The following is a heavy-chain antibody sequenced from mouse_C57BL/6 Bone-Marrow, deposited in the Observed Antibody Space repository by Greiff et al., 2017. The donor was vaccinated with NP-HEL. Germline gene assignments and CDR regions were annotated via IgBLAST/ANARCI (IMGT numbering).Heavy chain of an antibody. V-gene: IGHV3-6*01. J-gene: IGHJ4*01. CDR2: ISYDGSN. CDR3: AREGAYPQDY. Sequence: EVKLQESGPGLVKPSQSLSLTCSVTGYSITSGYYWNWIRQFPGNKLEWMGYISYDGSNNYNPSLKNRISITRDTSKNQFFLKLNSVTTEDTATYYCAREGAYPQDYWGQGTSVTVSS. CDR1: GYSITSGYY. D-gene: IGHD2-10*01.